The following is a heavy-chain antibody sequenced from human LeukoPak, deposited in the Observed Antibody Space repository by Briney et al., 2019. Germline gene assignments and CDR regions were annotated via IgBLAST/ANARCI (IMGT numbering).Heavy chain of an antibody. D-gene: IGHD6-6*01. CDR3: ARDFKYSSSRAAGY. CDR2: ISGYNGNT. CDR1: GYNFNDYG. J-gene: IGHJ4*02. Sequence: ASVKVSFKASGYNFNDYGITWVRQAPGQGLEWMGWISGYNGNTYHAPNLQDRITVTADTSTSTAYLEVKSLTSDDTAMYYCARDFKYSSSRAAGYWGQGTLVTVSS. V-gene: IGHV1-18*01.